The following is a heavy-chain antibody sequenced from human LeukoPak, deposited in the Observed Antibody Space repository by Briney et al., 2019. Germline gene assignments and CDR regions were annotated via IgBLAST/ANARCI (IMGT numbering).Heavy chain of an antibody. CDR2: ISSSGSTI. CDR1: GFTFSSYE. CDR3: ARASAIGFFGY. Sequence: PGGSLRLSCAASGFTFSSYEMNWVRQAPGKGLEWVSYISSSGSTIYYADSVKGRFTISRDNAKNSLYLQMNSLRAEDTAVYYCARASAIGFFGYWGQGTLVTVSS. J-gene: IGHJ4*02. V-gene: IGHV3-48*03. D-gene: IGHD3-16*01.